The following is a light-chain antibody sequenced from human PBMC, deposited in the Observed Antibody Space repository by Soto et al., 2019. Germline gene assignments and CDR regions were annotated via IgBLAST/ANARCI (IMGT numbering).Light chain of an antibody. J-gene: IGKJ1*01. Sequence: EIVMTQSPATVSVSPGERATLSCRASQSVSSKLAWYQQKPGQAPRLLIYGASSRATGIPDRFSGSGSGTDFTLTISRLEPEDFAVYYCQQYGSSPLWTFGQGTKVDIK. CDR2: GAS. CDR1: QSVSSK. CDR3: QQYGSSPLWT. V-gene: IGKV3-20*01.